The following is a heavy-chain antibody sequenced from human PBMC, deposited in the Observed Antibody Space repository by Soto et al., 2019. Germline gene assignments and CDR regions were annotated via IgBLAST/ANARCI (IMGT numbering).Heavy chain of an antibody. Sequence: GGSLRLSCAAAGFSVSSSHISWVRQAPGKGLEWVSVIYNTGGTYYADSVKGRFTISRDISKNTLYLQMNSLRAEDTALYYCARDFRYYGMDVWGQGTTVTVSS. CDR2: IYNTGGT. CDR1: GFSVSSSH. V-gene: IGHV3-53*01. J-gene: IGHJ6*02. CDR3: ARDFRYYGMDV.